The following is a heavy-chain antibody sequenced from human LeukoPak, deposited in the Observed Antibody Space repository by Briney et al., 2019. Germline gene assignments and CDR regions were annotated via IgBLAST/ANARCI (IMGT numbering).Heavy chain of an antibody. CDR1: GGSISSISYY. D-gene: IGHD6-13*01. J-gene: IGHJ5*02. Sequence: SQTLSLTCAVSGGSISSISYYWGWIRQPPGKGLEWIGSIYYSGSTYYNPSLKSRVTISVDTSKNQFSLKLSSVTAADTAVYYCARLAEQLRPRNWFDPWGQGTLVTVSS. V-gene: IGHV4-39*01. CDR3: ARLAEQLRPRNWFDP. CDR2: IYYSGST.